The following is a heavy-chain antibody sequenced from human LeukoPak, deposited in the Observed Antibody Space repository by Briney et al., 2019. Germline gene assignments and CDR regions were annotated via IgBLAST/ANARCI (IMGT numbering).Heavy chain of an antibody. CDR1: GFTFDDYA. CDR2: ISWDGGST. Sequence: PGGSLRLSCAASGFTFDDYAMHWVRHAPGKGLEWVSLISWDGGSTYYANSVKGRFTISRDNSKNTLYLQMGSLRAEDMAVYYCARAWDPPGDYGDLEPSFDYWGQGTLVTVSS. CDR3: ARAWDPPGDYGDLEPSFDY. J-gene: IGHJ4*02. V-gene: IGHV3-43D*03. D-gene: IGHD4-17*01.